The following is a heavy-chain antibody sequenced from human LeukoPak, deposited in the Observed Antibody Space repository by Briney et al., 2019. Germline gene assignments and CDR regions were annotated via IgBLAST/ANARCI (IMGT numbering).Heavy chain of an antibody. CDR3: ARGGIYGLY. D-gene: IGHD3-16*01. CDR2: IYYSGTT. Sequence: SETLSLTCTVSGGSISSSDYYWGWIRQPPGKGLEWIASIYYSGTTHYNPSHQSRVTMSVDTSKNQFSLKLSSVTAADTAVYYCARGGIYGLYWGQGTLVTVSS. V-gene: IGHV4-39*07. CDR1: GGSISSSDYY. J-gene: IGHJ4*02.